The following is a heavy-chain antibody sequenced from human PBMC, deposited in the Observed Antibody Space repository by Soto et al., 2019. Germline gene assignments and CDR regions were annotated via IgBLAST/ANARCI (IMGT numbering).Heavy chain of an antibody. CDR1: GYTFTSYY. CDR3: ARDSAAGNHYYYYGMDV. J-gene: IGHJ6*02. D-gene: IGHD6-19*01. Sequence: ASVKVSCKASGYTFTSYYMHWVRQAPGQGLEWMGIINPSGGSTSYAQKFQGRVTMTRDTSTSTVYMELSSLRSEDTAVYYCARDSAAGNHYYYYGMDVWGQGTTVTVSS. CDR2: INPSGGST. V-gene: IGHV1-46*01.